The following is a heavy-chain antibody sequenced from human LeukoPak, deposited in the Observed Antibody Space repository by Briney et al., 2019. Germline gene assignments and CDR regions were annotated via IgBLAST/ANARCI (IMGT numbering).Heavy chain of an antibody. J-gene: IGHJ4*02. CDR3: VREGEGALSKGFDY. Sequence: ASMKVSCKSSGFTFTDHYIHWVRQGPGQGLERMGYIGPHSTFTSSPQEFQGRVTMARDASMSTAYMEVTRLTSDDTAVYYCVREGEGALSKGFDYWGQGTLVTVSS. CDR1: GFTFTDHY. V-gene: IGHV1-2*02. D-gene: IGHD2/OR15-2a*01. CDR2: IGPHSTFT.